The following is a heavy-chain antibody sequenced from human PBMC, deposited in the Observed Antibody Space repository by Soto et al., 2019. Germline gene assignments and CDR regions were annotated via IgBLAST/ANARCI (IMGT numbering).Heavy chain of an antibody. V-gene: IGHV3-15*01. Sequence: PGGSLRLSCAASGFTFSNAWMSWVRQAPGKGLEWVGRIKSKTDGGTTDYAAPVKGRFTISRDDSKNTLYLQMNSLRTEDTAVYYCTTDSVFYDFWSGYSSDAFDIWGQGTMVTVSS. CDR3: TTDSVFYDFWSGYSSDAFDI. J-gene: IGHJ3*02. CDR1: GFTFSNAW. CDR2: IKSKTDGGTT. D-gene: IGHD3-3*01.